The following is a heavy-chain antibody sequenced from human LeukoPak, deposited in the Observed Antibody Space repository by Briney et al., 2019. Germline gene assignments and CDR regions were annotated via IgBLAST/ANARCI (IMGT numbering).Heavy chain of an antibody. CDR1: GGTFSSYA. CDR3: ARVTMWIAVAGTGWFDP. CDR2: IIPIFGTA. D-gene: IGHD6-19*01. V-gene: IGHV1-69*13. J-gene: IGHJ5*02. Sequence: ASVKVSCKASGGTFSSYAISWVRQAPGQGLEWMGGIIPIFGTANYAQKFQGRVTITADESTSTAYMELSSLRSEDTAVYYCARVTMWIAVAGTGWFDPWGQGTLVTVSS.